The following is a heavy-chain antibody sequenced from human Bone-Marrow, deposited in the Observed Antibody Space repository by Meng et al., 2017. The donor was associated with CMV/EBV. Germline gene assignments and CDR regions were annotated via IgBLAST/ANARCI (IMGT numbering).Heavy chain of an antibody. CDR3: ARSQYKSASDY. Sequence: GGSLRLSCAASGFTFSSYWMHWVRQAAGKGLVWVSRINSDGSTTIYADSVKGRFHISRDNAKNTLHPQMNGLRDEDTAVYYCARSQYKSASDYWGQGALVTVSS. J-gene: IGHJ4*02. CDR1: GFTFSSYW. CDR2: INSDGSTT. D-gene: IGHD1-14*01. V-gene: IGHV3-74*01.